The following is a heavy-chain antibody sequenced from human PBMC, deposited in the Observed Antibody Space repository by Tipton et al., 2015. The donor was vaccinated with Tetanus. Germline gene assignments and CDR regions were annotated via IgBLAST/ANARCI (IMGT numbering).Heavy chain of an antibody. Sequence: SLRLSCVASGFKFSDYGMNWVRQAPGKGLVWVSRIDSDGSGTTYADSVKGRFTISRDNAKNTLYLQMNSLRAEDTAVYYCVRVLKGAKCSRSSCYGYGMDVWGQGTTVTVSS. D-gene: IGHD2-2*01. CDR1: GFKFSDYG. CDR3: VRVLKGAKCSRSSCYGYGMDV. J-gene: IGHJ6*02. CDR2: IDSDGSGT. V-gene: IGHV3-74*01.